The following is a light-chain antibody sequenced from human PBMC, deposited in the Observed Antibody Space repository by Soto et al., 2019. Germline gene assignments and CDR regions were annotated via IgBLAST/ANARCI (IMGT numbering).Light chain of an antibody. CDR2: DVS. Sequence: QSALTQPASVSGSPGQSITISCTGTSSDVGGYNYVSWFQQYPGKAPKLMIYDVSTRPSGVSNRFSGSKSGNTASLTISGLQAEDEADYYCISYTTIDTYVFGTGSKPHRP. J-gene: IGLJ1*01. CDR1: SSDVGGYNY. CDR3: ISYTTIDTYV. V-gene: IGLV2-14*01.